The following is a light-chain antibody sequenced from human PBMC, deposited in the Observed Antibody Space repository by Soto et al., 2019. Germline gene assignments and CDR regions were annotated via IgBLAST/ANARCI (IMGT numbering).Light chain of an antibody. CDR1: QSVSSNN. CDR3: RQFGSSPPYT. Sequence: EIVLTQSPGTLSLSPGEGATLSCRASQSVSSNNLAWYQQKPDRAPRLLIYGAFNRASDIPHRFSGSGSGTDFTLPISRLEPEDFAVSYCRQFGSSPPYTFGQGPRLEIK. CDR2: GAF. J-gene: IGKJ2*01. V-gene: IGKV3-20*01.